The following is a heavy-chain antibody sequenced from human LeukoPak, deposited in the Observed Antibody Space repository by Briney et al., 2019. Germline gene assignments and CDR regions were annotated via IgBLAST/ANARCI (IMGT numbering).Heavy chain of an antibody. CDR1: GGSSSSSSYY. J-gene: IGHJ4*02. Sequence: PSETLTLTCTVSGGSSSSSSYYWGWIRQPPVKGLEWIGSIYYSGSTYYNPSLKSRVTISVDTSKNQFSLKLSSVTAADTAVYYCARLVRGVIIAGYFDYWGQGTLVTVSS. D-gene: IGHD3-10*02. V-gene: IGHV4-39*01. CDR2: IYYSGST. CDR3: ARLVRGVIIAGYFDY.